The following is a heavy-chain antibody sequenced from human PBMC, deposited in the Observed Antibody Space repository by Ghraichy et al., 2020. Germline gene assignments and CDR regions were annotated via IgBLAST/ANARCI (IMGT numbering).Heavy chain of an antibody. CDR3: AGGGRAVDNF. J-gene: IGHJ4*02. CDR2: FHHSGST. D-gene: IGHD6-19*01. CDR1: GLSISSDHF. Sequence: SETLSLTCVVSGLSISSDHFWGWIRQPPGKGLEWIGSFHHSGSTDYNPSLKSRVTISVDTSKNQFSMMLSFVTAADTAIYFCAGGGRAVDNFWGRGSLVTVSS. V-gene: IGHV4-38-2*01.